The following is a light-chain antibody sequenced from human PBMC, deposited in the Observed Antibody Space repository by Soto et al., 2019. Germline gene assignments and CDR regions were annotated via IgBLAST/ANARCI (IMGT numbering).Light chain of an antibody. CDR3: QQYGSCTT. Sequence: TLSPPNLSSFTANRSPISSMARQYVNSRLAWYQHRPGQAPRLLIYQTPLRAAGIPARFSASGSGTDFTLTISRLEPDDCTVYYCQQYGSCTTVGPGTKVAIK. V-gene: IGKV3D-11*03. CDR2: QTP. J-gene: IGKJ3*01. CDR1: QYVNSR.